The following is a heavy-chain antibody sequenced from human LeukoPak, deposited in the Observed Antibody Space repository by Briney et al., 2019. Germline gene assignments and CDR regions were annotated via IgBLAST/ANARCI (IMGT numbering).Heavy chain of an antibody. Sequence: SETLSLTCAVYGGSFSGYYWSWIRQPPGKGLEWIGEINHSGSTNYNPSLKSRVTISVDTSKNQFSLQLNSVTPEDTAVYYCARDSDYDFWSGYSNWFDPWGQGTLVTVSS. CDR2: INHSGST. V-gene: IGHV4-34*01. J-gene: IGHJ5*02. CDR3: ARDSDYDFWSGYSNWFDP. CDR1: GGSFSGYY. D-gene: IGHD3-3*01.